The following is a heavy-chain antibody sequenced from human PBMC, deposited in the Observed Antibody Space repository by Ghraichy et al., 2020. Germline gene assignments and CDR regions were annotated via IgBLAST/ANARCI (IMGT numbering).Heavy chain of an antibody. Sequence: TLSLTCAVYGGSFSGYYWSWIRQPPGKGLEWIGEISHSGISKYNPSLKSRVTISLDTSTNQFSLKLSSVTAADTAVYYCARYGAVVVATSWWFDPWGQGTLVTVSS. CDR2: ISHSGIS. CDR1: GGSFSGYY. J-gene: IGHJ5*02. CDR3: ARYGAVVVATSWWFDP. D-gene: IGHD2-15*01. V-gene: IGHV4-34*01.